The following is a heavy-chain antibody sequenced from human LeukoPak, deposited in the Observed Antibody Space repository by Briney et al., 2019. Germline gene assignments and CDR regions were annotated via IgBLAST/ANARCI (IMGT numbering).Heavy chain of an antibody. Sequence: ASVKVSCKASGYTFTGYYMHWVRQAPGQGLEWMGLINPNSGGTNYAQKFQGRVTMTRDTSTSTVYMELSSLRSEDTAVYYCARGLGGIVVDYYMDVWGKGTTVTISS. CDR1: GYTFTGYY. CDR3: ARGLGGIVVDYYMDV. CDR2: INPNSGGT. V-gene: IGHV1-2*02. D-gene: IGHD2-15*01. J-gene: IGHJ6*03.